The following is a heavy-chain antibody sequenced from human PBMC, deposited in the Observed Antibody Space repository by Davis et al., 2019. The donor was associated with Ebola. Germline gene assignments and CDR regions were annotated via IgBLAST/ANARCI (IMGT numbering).Heavy chain of an antibody. Sequence: SVKVSCKASGGTFSSYAIGWVRQAPGQGLEWMGGIIPIFGTANYTQKFQGRVTMTRDTSTSTVYMELSSLRSEDTAVYYCARRVFGVVTGYYFDYWGQGTLVTVSS. J-gene: IGHJ4*02. CDR1: GGTFSSYA. D-gene: IGHD3-3*01. V-gene: IGHV1-69*05. CDR3: ARRVFGVVTGYYFDY. CDR2: IIPIFGTA.